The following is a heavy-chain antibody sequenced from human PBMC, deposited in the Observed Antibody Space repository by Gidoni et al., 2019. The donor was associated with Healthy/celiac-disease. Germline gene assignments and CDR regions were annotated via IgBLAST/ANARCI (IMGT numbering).Heavy chain of an antibody. Sequence: EVQLVQSGAEVKKPGESLKISCKGSGYSFTSYWIGWVRQMPGKGLEWMGIIYPGDSDTRYSPSFQGQVTSSADKSISTAYLQWSSLKASDTAMYDCARRDSGWLEGYYFDYWGQGTLVTVSS. CDR2: IYPGDSDT. D-gene: IGHD6-19*01. CDR3: ARRDSGWLEGYYFDY. CDR1: GYSFTSYW. J-gene: IGHJ4*02. V-gene: IGHV5-51*03.